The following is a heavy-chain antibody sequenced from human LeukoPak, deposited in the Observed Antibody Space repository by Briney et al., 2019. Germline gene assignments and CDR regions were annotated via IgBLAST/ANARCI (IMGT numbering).Heavy chain of an antibody. D-gene: IGHD2-15*01. Sequence: GRSLRLSCVTSGFPLSTYGVHWVRQAPGSGLEWVAYIHYDGYTTNYADSVKGRFTISRENSKNTLYLQMNSLRTEDTAVYYCAKDAAYTFDYWGQGTLVTVSS. CDR3: AKDAAYTFDY. V-gene: IGHV3-30*02. CDR2: IHYDGYTT. CDR1: GFPLSTYG. J-gene: IGHJ4*02.